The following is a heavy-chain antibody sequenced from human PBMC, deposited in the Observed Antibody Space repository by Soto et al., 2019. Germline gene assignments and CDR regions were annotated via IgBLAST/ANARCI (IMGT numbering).Heavy chain of an antibody. CDR3: ARRCGFTFDY. Sequence: TSETLSLTCAVSGGSISSGGYSWSWIRQPPGKGLEWIGYIYHSGSTYYNPSLKSRVTISVDRSKNQFSLKLSSVTAADTAVYYCARRCGFTFDYWGQGTLVTVSS. D-gene: IGHD2-21*01. CDR1: GGSISSGGYS. J-gene: IGHJ4*02. V-gene: IGHV4-30-2*01. CDR2: IYHSGST.